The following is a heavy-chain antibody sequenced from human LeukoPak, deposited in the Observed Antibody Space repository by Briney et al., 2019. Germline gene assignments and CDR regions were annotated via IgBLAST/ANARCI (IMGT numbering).Heavy chain of an antibody. D-gene: IGHD5-18*01. CDR2: IYYSGST. CDR3: ARAPRGYSYGSHFDY. Sequence: SETLSLTCTVSGGSISSYYWSWIRQPPGKGLEWIGYIYYSGSTNYNPSLKSRVTISVDTSKNQFSLKLSSETAADTAVYYCARAPRGYSYGSHFDYWGQGTLVTVSS. CDR1: GGSISSYY. V-gene: IGHV4-59*01. J-gene: IGHJ4*02.